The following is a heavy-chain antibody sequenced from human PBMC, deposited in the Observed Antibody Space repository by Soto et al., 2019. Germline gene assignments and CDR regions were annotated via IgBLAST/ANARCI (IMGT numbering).Heavy chain of an antibody. Sequence: QVQLVESGGGVVQPGRSLRLSCAASGFTFSSYGMHWVRQAPGKGLEWVAVISYDGSNKYYADSVKGRFTISRDNSKNTLYLQMNSLRAEDTAVYYCAKDRKRSSDPLNDYYYYGMDVWGQGTTVTVSS. D-gene: IGHD6-6*01. CDR3: AKDRKRSSDPLNDYYYYGMDV. CDR1: GFTFSSYG. J-gene: IGHJ6*02. CDR2: ISYDGSNK. V-gene: IGHV3-30*18.